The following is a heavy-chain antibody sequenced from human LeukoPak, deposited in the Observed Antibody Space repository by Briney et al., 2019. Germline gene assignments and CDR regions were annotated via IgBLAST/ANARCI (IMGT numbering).Heavy chain of an antibody. CDR3: AREGPPCGSGSYYKDY. CDR2: ISAYNGNT. D-gene: IGHD3-10*01. V-gene: IGHV1-18*01. J-gene: IGHJ4*02. Sequence: ASVKVSCKASGYTFTSYGISWVRQAPGQGLEWMGWISAYNGNTNYAQKLQGRVTMTTDTSTSTAYMELRSLRSDDTAVYYCAREGPPCGSGSYYKDYWGQGTLVTVSS. CDR1: GYTFTSYG.